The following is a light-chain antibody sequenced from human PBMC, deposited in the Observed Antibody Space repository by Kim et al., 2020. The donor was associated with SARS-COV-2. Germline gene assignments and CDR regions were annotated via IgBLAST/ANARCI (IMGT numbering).Light chain of an antibody. CDR2: NAS. Sequence: SAFVGDSVTITYRASQSISLWLAYYQLKTGKARKLLIYNASTGENGFLSRFSGSGSGTEFTHTISCLQPDDFSTYYCQHYNSFPYTFGQGTKLQI. CDR1: QSISLW. J-gene: IGKJ2*01. CDR3: QHYNSFPYT. V-gene: IGKV1-5*03.